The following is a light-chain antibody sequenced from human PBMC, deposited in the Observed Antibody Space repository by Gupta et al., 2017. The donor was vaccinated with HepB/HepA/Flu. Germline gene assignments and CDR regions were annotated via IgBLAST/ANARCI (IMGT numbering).Light chain of an antibody. Sequence: EIVLTQSPATLSLSPGERATLSCRASQSVSSYLAWYQQKPGQAPRLLIYDASNRATGIPARFSGSGSGTDFTLTISSLEPEDFAVYYCQQRSNYMNTFGQGTKVDIK. CDR2: DAS. V-gene: IGKV3-11*01. J-gene: IGKJ2*01. CDR1: QSVSSY. CDR3: QQRSNYMNT.